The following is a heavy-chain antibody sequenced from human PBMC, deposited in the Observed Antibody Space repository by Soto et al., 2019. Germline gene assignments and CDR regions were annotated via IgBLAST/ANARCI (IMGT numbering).Heavy chain of an antibody. CDR1: GFTFSSYG. CDR2: ISYDGSNK. CDR3: ANTADYYDSRGDFDI. J-gene: IGHJ3*02. D-gene: IGHD3-22*01. V-gene: IGHV3-30*18. Sequence: QVQLVESGGGVVQPGRSLRLSCAASGFTFSSYGMHWVRQAPGKGLEWVAVISYDGSNKYYADSVKGRFTISRDNSKNSLYQQKNSWRAEDTAVYYCANTADYYDSRGDFDIWGQGTMVTVSS.